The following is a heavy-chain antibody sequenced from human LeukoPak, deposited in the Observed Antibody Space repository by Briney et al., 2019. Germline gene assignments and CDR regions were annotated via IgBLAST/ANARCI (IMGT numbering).Heavy chain of an antibody. J-gene: IGHJ4*02. CDR2: IYPADSDT. CDR3: ARQSRDGSKTRGYYFDY. CDR1: GYIFTNYW. D-gene: IGHD3-10*01. V-gene: IGHV5-51*01. Sequence: GEPLKISCQVSGYIFTNYWIGWVRQMPGKGLESMGIIYPADSDTAYSPSFQGQVTISADKSISTVYLQWSSLKASDTAMYYCARQSRDGSKTRGYYFDYWGQGTLVTVS.